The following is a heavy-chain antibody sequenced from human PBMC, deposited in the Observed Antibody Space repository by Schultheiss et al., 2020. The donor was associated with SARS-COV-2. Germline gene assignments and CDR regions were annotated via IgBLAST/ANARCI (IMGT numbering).Heavy chain of an antibody. V-gene: IGHV3-53*05. J-gene: IGHJ4*02. Sequence: GGSLRLSCAASGFTVSSNYMSWVRQAPGKGLEWVSVIYSGGSTYYADSVKGRFTISRDNSKNTLYLQMNSLRAEDTALYYCAKDKVRYSYGPPDYWGQGTLVTVSS. CDR2: IYSGGST. CDR3: AKDKVRYSYGPPDY. CDR1: GFTVSSNY. D-gene: IGHD5-18*01.